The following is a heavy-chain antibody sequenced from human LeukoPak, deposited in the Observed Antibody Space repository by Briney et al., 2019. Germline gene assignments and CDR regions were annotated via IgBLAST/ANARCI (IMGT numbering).Heavy chain of an antibody. J-gene: IGHJ4*02. V-gene: IGHV4-59*01. CDR2: IYNNGTT. Sequence: SESLSLTSTVSGGSPTRKYWSSLRPPPGKGLEWNGYIYNNGTTNYNPALKSRVTISVDTFKNQFSLKLSSVTAADTAVYYCTGEFAYYYDSSGYYYALNGFVYWGQGTLVSVSS. CDR1: GGSPTRKY. CDR3: TGEFAYYYDSSGYYYALNGFVY. D-gene: IGHD3-22*01.